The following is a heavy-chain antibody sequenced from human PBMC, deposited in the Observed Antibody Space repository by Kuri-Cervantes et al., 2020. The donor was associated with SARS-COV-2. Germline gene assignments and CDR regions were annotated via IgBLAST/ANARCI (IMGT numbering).Heavy chain of an antibody. CDR1: GFNFSRTD. Sequence: GEALKISCAASGFNFSRTDMHLVRQAPGKGLEWVSSISSSSSYIYYADSVKGRFTISRDNAQNSLFLQMNSLRGEDKAVYYCAKDRSYSFTYNYDSSGYYYAFDIWGQGTMVTVSS. V-gene: IGHV3-21*01. J-gene: IGHJ3*02. D-gene: IGHD3-22*01. CDR2: ISSSSSYI. CDR3: AKDRSYSFTYNYDSSGYYYAFDI.